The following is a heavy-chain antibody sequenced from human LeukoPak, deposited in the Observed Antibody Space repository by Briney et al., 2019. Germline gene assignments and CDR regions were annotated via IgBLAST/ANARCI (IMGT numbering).Heavy chain of an antibody. V-gene: IGHV1-46*01. CDR1: GFTFSTYA. D-gene: IGHD3-10*01. CDR2: INPSGGST. J-gene: IGHJ5*02. Sequence: GRSLRLSCAASGFTFSTYAMHWVRQAPGQGLEWMGIINPSGGSTSYAQKFQGRVTMTRDTSTSTVYMELSSLRSEDTAVYYCARDGGPSYYGSGSYYNVRFDPWGQGTLVTVSS. CDR3: ARDGGPSYYGSGSYYNVRFDP.